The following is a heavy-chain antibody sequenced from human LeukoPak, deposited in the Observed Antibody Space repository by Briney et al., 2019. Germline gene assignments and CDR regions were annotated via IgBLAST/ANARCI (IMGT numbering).Heavy chain of an antibody. Sequence: GGSLRLSCAASGFTFSSYWMHWVRQAPGKGLEWVAFIRYDASNKKYADSVKGRFTISRDNSKNTLYLQMNSLRAEDTAVYYCAIRKSGNAIDYWGQGTLVTVSS. CDR2: IRYDASNK. V-gene: IGHV3-30*02. J-gene: IGHJ4*02. CDR3: AIRKSGNAIDY. CDR1: GFTFSSYW. D-gene: IGHD5-12*01.